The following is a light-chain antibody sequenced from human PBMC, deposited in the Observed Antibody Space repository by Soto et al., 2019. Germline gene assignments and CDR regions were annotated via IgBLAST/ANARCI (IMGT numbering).Light chain of an antibody. CDR3: HSYLAGPNV. CDR2: EVS. Sequence: LTQPPSASGSPGQTVTISCTGTSSDVGKYDYVSWFQHHPGKAPKLIIYEVSKRPSGVPDRFSGSKSGSTASLTVSGLQTEDEADYYCHSYLAGPNVFGTGTKATVL. J-gene: IGLJ1*01. CDR1: SSDVGKYDY. V-gene: IGLV2-8*01.